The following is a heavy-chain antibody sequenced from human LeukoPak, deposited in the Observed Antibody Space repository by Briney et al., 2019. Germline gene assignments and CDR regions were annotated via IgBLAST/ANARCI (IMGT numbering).Heavy chain of an antibody. CDR2: IYYTGRP. D-gene: IGHD3-10*01. J-gene: IGHJ4*02. CDR1: GGSISGFY. CDR3: ARVARSVPDY. Sequence: SETLPLTCTVSGGSISGFYWSWIRQPPGKGLEWFGYIYYTGRPNYNPSLKSRVTISVDTSKNQFSLRLTSVTAADTAVYYCARVARSVPDYWGQGTGDRL. V-gene: IGHV4-59*08.